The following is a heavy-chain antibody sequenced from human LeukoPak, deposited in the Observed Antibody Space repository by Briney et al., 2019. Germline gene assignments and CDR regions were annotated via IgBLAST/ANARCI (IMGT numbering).Heavy chain of an antibody. V-gene: IGHV3-23*01. D-gene: IGHD3-10*01. CDR2: ISGGAAAP. CDR1: GFTFPTYA. CDR3: GRVRGVGTHILLLPWKL. Sequence: GGSLRLSCAASGFTFPTYAMAWVRQAPGKGLEWVSSISGGAAAPYYAPPVKGRFNVSRDNDKNALYPQMDGRAAGDKALYYCGRVRGVGTHILLLPWKLWGEGNLVSVSS. J-gene: IGHJ4*02.